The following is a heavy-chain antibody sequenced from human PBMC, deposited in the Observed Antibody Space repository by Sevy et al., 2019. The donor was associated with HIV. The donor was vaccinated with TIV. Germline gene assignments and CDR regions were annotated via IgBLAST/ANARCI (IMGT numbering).Heavy chain of an antibody. V-gene: IGHV3-23*01. CDR3: AKDLAYDNTYLDF. Sequence: GGSLRLSCAVSGFTFSSYAMNWVRQSPGMGLEWVSGISGSGVSTYYADSVKGLFTISRDNSRNTLYLQINSLRAEDTALYYCAKDLAYDNTYLDFWGQGTLVTVSS. CDR1: GFTFSSYA. D-gene: IGHD3-22*01. J-gene: IGHJ4*02. CDR2: ISGSGVST.